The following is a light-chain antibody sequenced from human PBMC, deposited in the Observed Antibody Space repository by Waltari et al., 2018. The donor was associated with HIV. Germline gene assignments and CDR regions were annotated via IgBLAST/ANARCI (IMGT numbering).Light chain of an antibody. CDR2: LGS. CDR1: QSLLQSNGYNY. J-gene: IGKJ1*01. V-gene: IGKV2-28*01. CDR3: MQAVQTPPT. Sequence: EIVMIQSPLSLPVTPGEPASISCRSSQSLLQSNGYNYLDWYLQKQGQSPQLRIYLGSNRASGVPDRFSGSGSGTDFTLTISRVEAEDVGIYYCMQAVQTPPTFGQGTRVEIK.